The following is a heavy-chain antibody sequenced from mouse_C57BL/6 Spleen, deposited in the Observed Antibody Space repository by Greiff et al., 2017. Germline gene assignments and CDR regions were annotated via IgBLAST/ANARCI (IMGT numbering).Heavy chain of an antibody. CDR3: ASQTPYYYGSSYGFAY. D-gene: IGHD1-1*01. J-gene: IGHJ3*01. Sequence: QVQLQQPGAELVRPGTSVKLSCKASGYTFTSYWMHWVKQRPGQGLEWIGVIDPSDSYTNYNQKFKGKATLTVDTSSSTAYMQLSSLTSEDSAVYYGASQTPYYYGSSYGFAYWGQGTLVTVSA. V-gene: IGHV1-59*01. CDR1: GYTFTSYW. CDR2: IDPSDSYT.